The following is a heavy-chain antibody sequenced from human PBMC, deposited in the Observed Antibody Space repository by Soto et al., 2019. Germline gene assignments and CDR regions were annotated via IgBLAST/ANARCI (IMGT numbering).Heavy chain of an antibody. V-gene: IGHV3-23*01. J-gene: IGHJ5*02. D-gene: IGHD3-22*01. Sequence: GGSLRLSCAASGFTFSSYAMSWVRQAPGKGLEWVSAISGSGGSTYYADSVKGRFTISRDNSKNTLYLQMNSLRAEDTAVYYCAKDFGYYYDSSGPELDPWGQGTLVTVSS. CDR1: GFTFSSYA. CDR2: ISGSGGST. CDR3: AKDFGYYYDSSGPELDP.